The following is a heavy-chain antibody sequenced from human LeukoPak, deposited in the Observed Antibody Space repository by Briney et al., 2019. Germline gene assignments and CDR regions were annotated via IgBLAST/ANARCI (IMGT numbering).Heavy chain of an antibody. J-gene: IGHJ4*02. Sequence: SSETLSLTCAVYGGSFSGYYWSWIRQPPGKGLEWIGEINHSGSTNYNPSLKSRVTISVDTFKNQFSLKLSSVTAADTAVYYCASRIVVPAAIASDYWGQGTLVTVSS. D-gene: IGHD2-2*01. CDR2: INHSGST. CDR1: GGSFSGYY. V-gene: IGHV4-34*01. CDR3: ASRIVVPAAIASDY.